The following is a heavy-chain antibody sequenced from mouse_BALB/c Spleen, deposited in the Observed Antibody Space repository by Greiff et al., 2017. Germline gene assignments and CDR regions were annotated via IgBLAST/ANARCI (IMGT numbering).Heavy chain of an antibody. Sequence: EVKLVESGGGLVKPGGSLKLSCAASGFTFSSYAMSWVRQTPEKRLEWVASISSGGSTYYPDSVKGRFTISRDNARNILYLQMSSLRSEDTAMYYCARPGNYGSSSWFAYWGQGTLVTVSA. V-gene: IGHV5-6-5*01. D-gene: IGHD1-1*01. CDR1: GFTFSSYA. CDR2: ISSGGST. CDR3: ARPGNYGSSSWFAY. J-gene: IGHJ3*01.